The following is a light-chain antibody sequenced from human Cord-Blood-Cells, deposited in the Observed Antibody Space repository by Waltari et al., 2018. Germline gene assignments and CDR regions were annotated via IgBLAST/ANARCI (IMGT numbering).Light chain of an antibody. CDR2: GAA. CDR1: QSGSSN. CDR3: QQYNNWPPYT. Sequence: IVMTQSPATLAVSPGERATLCCRARQSGSSNLAWYQQQTGQAPRLRIYGAATRANGIPARFSGSGAGTEFTLTISSLQSEDFAVYYCQQYNNWPPYTFGQGTKLEIK. V-gene: IGKV3-15*01. J-gene: IGKJ2*01.